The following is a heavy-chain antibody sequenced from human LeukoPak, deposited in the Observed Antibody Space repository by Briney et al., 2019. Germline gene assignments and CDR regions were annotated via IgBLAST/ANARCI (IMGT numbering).Heavy chain of an antibody. D-gene: IGHD6-19*01. CDR2: INQDGSEK. J-gene: IGHJ4*02. CDR3: AKVDSYNSGWLDY. Sequence: GGSLGLSCAASGFTLSSYWMSWVRQAPGKGLEWVANINQDGSEKYYVDSVKGRFTISRDTAKNSLYLQMSSLRAEDTAIYYCAKVDSYNSGWLDYWGQGTLVTVSS. V-gene: IGHV3-7*04. CDR1: GFTLSSYW.